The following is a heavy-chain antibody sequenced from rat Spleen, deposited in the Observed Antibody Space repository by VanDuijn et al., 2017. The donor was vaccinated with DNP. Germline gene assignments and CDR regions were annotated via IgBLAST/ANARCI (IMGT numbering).Heavy chain of an antibody. J-gene: IGHJ2*01. V-gene: IGHV5-25*01. Sequence: EVQVVESGGGLVQPGRSLKVSCAVSGFTFSNYDMAWVRQAPTKGLEWVASISPSGGSTYYRDSVKGRFTVSRDIAKSSLYLQMDSLRSEDTATYYCARRKNYGLSYFFDYWGQGAMVTVSS. CDR2: ISPSGGST. CDR3: ARRKNYGLSYFFDY. D-gene: IGHD1-6*01. CDR1: GFTFSNYD.